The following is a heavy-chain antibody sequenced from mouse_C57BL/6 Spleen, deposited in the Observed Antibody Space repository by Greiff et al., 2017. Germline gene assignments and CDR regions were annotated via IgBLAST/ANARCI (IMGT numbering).Heavy chain of an antibody. Sequence: VQLQQPGAELVKPGASVKLSCKASGYTFTSYWMQWVKQRPGQGLEWIGEIDPSDSYTNYNQKFKGKATLTVDTSSSTAYMQLSSLTSEDSAVYYCARWGLIYYDYDDFSYWGQGTLVTVSA. CDR3: ARWGLIYYDYDDFSY. J-gene: IGHJ3*01. CDR1: GYTFTSYW. CDR2: IDPSDSYT. V-gene: IGHV1-50*01. D-gene: IGHD2-4*01.